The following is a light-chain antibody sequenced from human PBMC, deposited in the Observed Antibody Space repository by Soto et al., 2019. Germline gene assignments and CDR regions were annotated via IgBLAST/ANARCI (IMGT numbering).Light chain of an antibody. V-gene: IGKV3D-20*02. Sequence: EILLTQSPGTLSLSPGERATLSCRASQSVSSRYLAWYQQKPGQAPRLLIYGASSRATGIPDRFSGSGSGTDFTLTISSLEPEDFAVYYCQQRSNWPLITFGQGTRLEIK. J-gene: IGKJ5*01. CDR2: GAS. CDR3: QQRSNWPLIT. CDR1: QSVSSRY.